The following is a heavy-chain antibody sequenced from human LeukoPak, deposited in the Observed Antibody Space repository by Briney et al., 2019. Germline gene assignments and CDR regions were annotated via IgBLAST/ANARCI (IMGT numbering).Heavy chain of an antibody. V-gene: IGHV1-8*01. CDR3: ARPPLSAFYDFWSGYSYYYYGMDV. CDR2: MNPNSGNT. J-gene: IGHJ6*02. Sequence: ASVKVSCKASGYTFTSYDINWVRQATGQGLEWMGWMNPNSGNTGYAQKFQGRVTMTRNTSISTAYMELSSPRSEDTAVYYCARPPLSAFYDFWSGYSYYYYGMDVWGQGTTVTVSS. D-gene: IGHD3-3*01. CDR1: GYTFTSYD.